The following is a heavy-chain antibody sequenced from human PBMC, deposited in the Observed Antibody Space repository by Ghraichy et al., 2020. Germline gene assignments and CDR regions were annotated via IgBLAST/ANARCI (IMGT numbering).Heavy chain of an antibody. CDR2: IWYDGSNK. CDR1: GFTFSSYG. D-gene: IGHD2-21*01. Sequence: GGSLRLSCAASGFTFSSYGMHWVRQAPGKGLEWVAVIWYDGSNKYYADSVKGRFTISRDNSKNTLYLQMNSLRAEDTAVYYCARAHCGGDCYAFDIWGQGTMVTVSS. V-gene: IGHV3-33*01. J-gene: IGHJ3*02. CDR3: ARAHCGGDCYAFDI.